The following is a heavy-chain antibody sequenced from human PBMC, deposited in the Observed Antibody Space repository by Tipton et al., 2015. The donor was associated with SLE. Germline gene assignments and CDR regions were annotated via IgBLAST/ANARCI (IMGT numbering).Heavy chain of an antibody. D-gene: IGHD3-9*01. Sequence: RSLRLSCTASGFTFGDYAMSWVRQAPGKGLEWVGFIRSKAYGGTTEYAASVKGRFTISRDNAKNTLYLQMNSLRAEDTAVYYCARGSSSYDILTGYYHWGQGTLVTVSS. V-gene: IGHV3-49*04. CDR3: ARGSSSYDILTGYYH. J-gene: IGHJ4*02. CDR1: GFTFGDYA. CDR2: IRSKAYGGTT.